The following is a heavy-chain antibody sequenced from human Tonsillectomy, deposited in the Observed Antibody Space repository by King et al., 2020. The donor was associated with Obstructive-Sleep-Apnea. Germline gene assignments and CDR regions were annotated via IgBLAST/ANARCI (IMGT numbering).Heavy chain of an antibody. D-gene: IGHD3-9*01. CDR1: GFTFSNFG. CDR3: AKNLGDT. CDR2: IRYDGSNK. J-gene: IGHJ5*02. V-gene: IGHV3-30*02. Sequence: VQLVESGGGVVQPGRSLRLSCAASGFTFSNFGMRWVRQAPGKGLEWVAFIRYDGSNKYYVDSVKGRFTISRDNSKNTLYLQMNSLRAEDTAVYYCAKNLGDTWDQGTLVTVSS.